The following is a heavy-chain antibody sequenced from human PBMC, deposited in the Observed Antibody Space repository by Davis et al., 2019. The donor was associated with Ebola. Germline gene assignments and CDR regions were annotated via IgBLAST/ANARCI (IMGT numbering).Heavy chain of an antibody. CDR2: IYYSGST. D-gene: IGHD1-26*01. J-gene: IGHJ4*02. V-gene: IGHV4-61*01. Sequence: SETLSLTCTVSGGSISSSSYYWSWIRQPPGKGLEWIGYIYYSGSTNYNPSLKSRVTISVDTSKNQFSLKLSSVTAADTAVYYCASWDLVGATSFDYWGQGTLVTVSS. CDR3: ASWDLVGATSFDY. CDR1: GGSISSSSYY.